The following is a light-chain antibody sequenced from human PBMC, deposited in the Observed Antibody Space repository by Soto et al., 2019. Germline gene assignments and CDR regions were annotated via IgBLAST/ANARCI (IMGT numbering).Light chain of an antibody. V-gene: IGKV3-20*01. CDR1: QSLSVSY. J-gene: IGKJ1*01. CDR3: HQFGDSPQT. CDR2: STS. Sequence: ETVMTQSPATLSVSPGDRATLSCRASQSLSVSYIAWYQQKPGQAPRLLIYSTSTRAAGIPDRFTGRGSGTHFTLAISRLEPEDFAVYYCHQFGDSPQTFGQGTKVDIK.